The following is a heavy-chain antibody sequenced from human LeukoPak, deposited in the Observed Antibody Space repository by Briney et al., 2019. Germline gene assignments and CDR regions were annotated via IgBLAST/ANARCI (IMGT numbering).Heavy chain of an antibody. J-gene: IGHJ6*02. V-gene: IGHV5-51*01. CDR2: IYPGDSDT. CDR1: GYSFINYW. D-gene: IGHD1-14*01. Sequence: GESLKISCKGSGYSFINYWIGWVRQMPGKGLEGMGIIYPGDSDTRYIPSFQGQVTVSADKSISTAYLQWSSLKASDTAMYYCARHRSAGKDAMDVWGQGTTVTVSS. CDR3: ARHRSAGKDAMDV.